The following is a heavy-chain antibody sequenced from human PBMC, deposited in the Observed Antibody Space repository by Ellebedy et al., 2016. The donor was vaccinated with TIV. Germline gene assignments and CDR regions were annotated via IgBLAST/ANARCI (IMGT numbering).Heavy chain of an antibody. Sequence: ASVKVSCKASGGTFSSYAISWVRQAPGQGLEWMGWINPNSGGTNYAQKFQGRVTMTRDTSISTAYMELRSLRSDDTAVYYCARGGMIQLWTIKKLYGMDVWGQGTTVTVSS. CDR3: ARGGMIQLWTIKKLYGMDV. V-gene: IGHV1-2*02. CDR2: INPNSGGT. D-gene: IGHD5-18*01. CDR1: GGTFSSYA. J-gene: IGHJ6*02.